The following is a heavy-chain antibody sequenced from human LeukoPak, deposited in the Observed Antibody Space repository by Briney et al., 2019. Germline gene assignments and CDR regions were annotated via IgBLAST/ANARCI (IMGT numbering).Heavy chain of an antibody. V-gene: IGHV3-23*01. J-gene: IGHJ4*02. Sequence: GGSLRLSCAASGFTFSSYAMSWVLQAPGKGLEWVSAISGSGGSTYYADSVKGRFTISRDNSKNTLYLQMNSLRAEDTAVYYCAKASDYDFWSGYPTPALDYWGQGTLVSVSS. CDR1: GFTFSSYA. CDR2: ISGSGGST. CDR3: AKASDYDFWSGYPTPALDY. D-gene: IGHD3-3*01.